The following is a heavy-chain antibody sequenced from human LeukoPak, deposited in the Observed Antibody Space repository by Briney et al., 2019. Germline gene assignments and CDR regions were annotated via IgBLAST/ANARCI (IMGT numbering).Heavy chain of an antibody. V-gene: IGHV1-18*01. CDR3: ARVTRGPNAFDI. Sequence: ASVKVSCKASGYTFTSYGISWVRQAPGQRLERMGWISAYNGNTNYAQKLQGRVTMTTDTSTSTAYMELRSLRSDDTAVYYCARVTRGPNAFDIWGQGTMVTVSS. CDR2: ISAYNGNT. CDR1: GYTFTSYG. J-gene: IGHJ3*02.